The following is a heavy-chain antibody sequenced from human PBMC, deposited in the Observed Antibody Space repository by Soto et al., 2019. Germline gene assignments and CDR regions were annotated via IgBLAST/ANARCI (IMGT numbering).Heavy chain of an antibody. D-gene: IGHD2-2*01. J-gene: IGHJ6*03. Sequence: EVQLVESGGGLVKPGGSLRLSCAASGFTFSSYSMNWVRQAPGKGLELVSSISSSSSYIYYADSVKGRFTISRDNAKNSLYLQMNSLRAEDTAVYYCARDQVVVVPAAREGYYYYYMDVWGKGTTVTVSS. CDR2: ISSSSSYI. CDR1: GFTFSSYS. CDR3: ARDQVVVVPAAREGYYYYYMDV. V-gene: IGHV3-21*01.